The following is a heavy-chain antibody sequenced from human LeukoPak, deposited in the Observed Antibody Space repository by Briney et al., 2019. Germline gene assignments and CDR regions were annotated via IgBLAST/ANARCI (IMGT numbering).Heavy chain of an antibody. V-gene: IGHV4-4*02. J-gene: IGHJ4*02. Sequence: PSGTLPLTFGCTDCTITSTNCWRWVRQPPGQGLEWIGEVSLSGLTNYNPSLSSRVIIALDTSKNHLSLNLASVTAAGTAVYYCSRENGAFSPFGNWGQGALVTVPS. D-gene: IGHD2-8*01. CDR2: VSLSGLT. CDR3: SRENGAFSPFGN. CDR1: DCTITSTNC.